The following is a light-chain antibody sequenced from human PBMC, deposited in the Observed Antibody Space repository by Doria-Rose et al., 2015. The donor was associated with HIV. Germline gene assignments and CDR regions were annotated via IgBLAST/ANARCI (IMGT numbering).Light chain of an antibody. J-gene: IGKJ1*01. CDR3: HQYGTSWT. CDR1: QSFSSTY. V-gene: IGKV3-20*01. Sequence: TQSPGTLSLSPGERATLSCRASQSFSSTYLAWYQQKPGKAPSLLIYDGSTKATGIPDRFSADGSETDFTLTINRLEPEDFALYYCHQYGTSWTFGQGTKVEI. CDR2: DGS.